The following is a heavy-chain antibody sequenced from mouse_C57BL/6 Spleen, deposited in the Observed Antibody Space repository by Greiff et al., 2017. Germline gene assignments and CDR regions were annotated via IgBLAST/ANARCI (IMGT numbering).Heavy chain of an antibody. J-gene: IGHJ1*03. CDR3: ARDALYDGYYVGYFDV. CDR1: GFTFSDYY. CDR2: INYDGSST. D-gene: IGHD2-3*01. Sequence: EVMLVESEGGLVQPGSSMKLSCTASGFTFSDYYMAWVRQVPEKGLEWVANINYDGSSTYYLDSLKSRFIISSDNAKNILYLQMSSLKSEDTATYYCARDALYDGYYVGYFDVWGTGTTVTVSS. V-gene: IGHV5-16*01.